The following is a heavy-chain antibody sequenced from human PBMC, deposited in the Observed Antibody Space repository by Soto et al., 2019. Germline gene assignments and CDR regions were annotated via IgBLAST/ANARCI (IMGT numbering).Heavy chain of an antibody. CDR2: ISGSGGST. J-gene: IGHJ3*02. V-gene: IGHV3-23*01. CDR1: GFTFSSYA. Sequence: GGSLRLSCAASGFTFSSYAMSWVRQAPGKGLEWVSAISGSGGSTYYADSVKGRFTISRDNSKNTLYLQMNSLRAEDTAVYYCAKDYYYDSSGYYTDAFDIWGQGTMVTVSS. D-gene: IGHD3-22*01. CDR3: AKDYYYDSSGYYTDAFDI.